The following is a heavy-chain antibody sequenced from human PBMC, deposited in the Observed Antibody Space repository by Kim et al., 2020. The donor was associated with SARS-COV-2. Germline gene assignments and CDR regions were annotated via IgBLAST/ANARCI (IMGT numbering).Heavy chain of an antibody. Sequence: SETLSLTCAVYGGSFSGYYWSWIRQPPGKGLEWIGEINHSGSTNYNPSLKSRVTISVDTSKNQFSLKLSSVTAADTAVYYCARGKLRENSSSWYFVNRPYYYYYGMDVWGQGTTVTVSS. CDR2: INHSGST. J-gene: IGHJ6*02. CDR1: GGSFSGYY. CDR3: ARGKLRENSSSWYFVNRPYYYYYGMDV. V-gene: IGHV4-34*01. D-gene: IGHD6-13*01.